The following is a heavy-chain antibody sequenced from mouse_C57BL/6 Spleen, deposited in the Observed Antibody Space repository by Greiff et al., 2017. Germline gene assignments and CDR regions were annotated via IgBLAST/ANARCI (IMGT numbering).Heavy chain of an antibody. CDR3: AGYYSNYEDY. CDR2: IYPGDGDT. V-gene: IGHV1-82*01. Sequence: QVQLKQSGPELVKPGASVKVSCKASGYAFSSSWMNWVKQRPGKGLEWIGRIYPGDGDTNYKGKFKGKATLTADKSSSTAYMQLSSLTSEDSAVYFCAGYYSNYEDYWGQGTTLTVSS. J-gene: IGHJ2*01. D-gene: IGHD2-5*01. CDR1: GYAFSSSW.